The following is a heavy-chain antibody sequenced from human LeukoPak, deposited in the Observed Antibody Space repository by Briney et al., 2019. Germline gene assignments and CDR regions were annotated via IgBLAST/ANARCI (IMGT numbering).Heavy chain of an antibody. J-gene: IGHJ4*02. CDR2: IIPIFGTA. CDR1: GGTFSRSG. Sequence: ASVKVSCKASGGTFSRSGISWVRQAPGHGLEWMGGIIPIFGTANYAQKFQGRVTITADESTSTAYMELSSLRSEDTAVYYCLASPGYCSSTSCYMIDYWGQGTLVTVSS. D-gene: IGHD2-2*02. CDR3: LASPGYCSSTSCYMIDY. V-gene: IGHV1-69*13.